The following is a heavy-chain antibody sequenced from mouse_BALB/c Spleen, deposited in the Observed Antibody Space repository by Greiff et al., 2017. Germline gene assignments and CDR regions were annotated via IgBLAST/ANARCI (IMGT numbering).Heavy chain of an antibody. CDR2: IRNKANGYTT. CDR3: ARDIAGYYWYFDV. CDR1: GFTFTDYY. Sequence: EVQGVESGGGLVQPGGSLRLSCATSGFTFTDYYMSWVRQPPGKALEWLGFIRNKANGYTTEYSASVKGRFTISRDNSQSILYLQMNTLRAEDSATYYCARDIAGYYWYFDVWGAGTTVTVSS. D-gene: IGHD2-2*01. V-gene: IGHV7-3*02. J-gene: IGHJ1*01.